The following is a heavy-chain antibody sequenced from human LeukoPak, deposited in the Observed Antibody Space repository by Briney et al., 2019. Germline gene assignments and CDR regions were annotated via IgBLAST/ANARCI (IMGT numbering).Heavy chain of an antibody. Sequence: ASVTVSCKTSGYTLSDYYMHWVRQAPGQGLEWMGWIRGDTGDADSPRKFQGRVTMTRDMPTNTAYMELSRLRYDDTAMYFCARVRGNSCDYWGQGTLVTVSS. CDR1: GYTLSDYY. D-gene: IGHD6-13*01. CDR3: ARVRGNSCDY. J-gene: IGHJ4*02. V-gene: IGHV1-2*02. CDR2: IRGDTGDA.